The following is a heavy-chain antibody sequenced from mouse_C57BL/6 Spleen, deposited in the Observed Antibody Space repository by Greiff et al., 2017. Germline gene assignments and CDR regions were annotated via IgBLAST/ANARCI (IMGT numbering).Heavy chain of an antibody. Sequence: VQLQESGAELVRPGTSVKVSCKASGYAFTNYLIEWVKQRPGQGLEWIGVINPGSGGTNYNEKFKGKATLTADKSSSTAYMQLSSLTSEDSAVYFCARTGTGGWFAYWGQGTLVTVSA. CDR2: INPGSGGT. CDR1: GYAFTNYL. J-gene: IGHJ3*01. V-gene: IGHV1-54*01. CDR3: ARTGTGGWFAY. D-gene: IGHD4-1*01.